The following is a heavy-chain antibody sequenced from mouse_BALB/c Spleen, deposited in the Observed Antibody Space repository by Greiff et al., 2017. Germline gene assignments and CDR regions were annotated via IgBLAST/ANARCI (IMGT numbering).Heavy chain of an antibody. CDR1: GFSLTSYG. D-gene: IGHD1-1*01. Sequence: VKLVESGPGLVAPSQSLSITCTVSGFSLTSYGVHWVRQPPGKGLEWLGVIWAGGSTNYNSALMSRLSISKDNSKSQVFLKMSSLQTDDTAMYYCARDDITTAMDYWGQGTSVTVSS. J-gene: IGHJ4*01. CDR3: ARDDITTAMDY. V-gene: IGHV2-9*02. CDR2: IWAGGST.